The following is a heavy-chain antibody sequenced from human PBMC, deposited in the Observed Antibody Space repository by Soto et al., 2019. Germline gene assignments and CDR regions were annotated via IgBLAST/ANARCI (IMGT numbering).Heavy chain of an antibody. V-gene: IGHV3-11*06. CDR3: ARDGEAAAGQLDY. D-gene: IGHD6-13*01. Sequence: TGGSLRLSCAASGFTFSDYYMSWIRQAPGKGLEWVSYISSSSSYTNYADAVKGRFTISRDNAKNSLYLQMNSLRAEDTAVYYCARDGEAAAGQLDYWGQGTLVTVSS. CDR1: GFTFSDYY. CDR2: ISSSSSYT. J-gene: IGHJ4*02.